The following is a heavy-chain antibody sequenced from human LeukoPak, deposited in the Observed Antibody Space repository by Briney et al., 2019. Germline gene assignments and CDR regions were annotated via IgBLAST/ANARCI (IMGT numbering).Heavy chain of an antibody. V-gene: IGHV3-73*01. D-gene: IGHD3-16*01. Sequence: HTGGSLRLSCAASGFTFSSYAMSWVRQASGKGLEWVGRIRSKANSYATAYAASVKGRFTISRDDSKNTAYLQMNSLKTEDTAVYYCTRLGDPGGYWGQGTLVTVSS. CDR1: GFTFSSYA. CDR2: IRSKANSYAT. J-gene: IGHJ4*02. CDR3: TRLGDPGGY.